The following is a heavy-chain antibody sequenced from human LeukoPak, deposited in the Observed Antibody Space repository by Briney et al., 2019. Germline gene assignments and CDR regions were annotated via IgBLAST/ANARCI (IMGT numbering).Heavy chain of an antibody. CDR1: GFTFTDYY. V-gene: IGHV3-11*01. CDR2: IGDSDATI. CDR3: ARFPQTYFYYMDI. J-gene: IGHJ6*03. Sequence: PGGSLRLSCSVSGFTFTDYYLTWIRQAPGKGLEWLSYIGDSDATIYYADSVKGRFTVSRDNAKSSLFLQMNSLRAEDTAVYYCARFPQTYFYYMDIWGKGTTVTVSS.